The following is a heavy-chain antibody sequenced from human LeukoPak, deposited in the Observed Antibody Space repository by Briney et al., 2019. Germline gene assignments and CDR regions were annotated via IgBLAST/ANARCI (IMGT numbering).Heavy chain of an antibody. Sequence: PSETLSLTCTVFGDSITNSYWTWIRLPPGKGLEWIAYIYYTGYTNYNPSLKSRVGISVDTSKNQLSLKLISVTAADTAVYYCARAPIGSVDYWGPGAQVTVSS. V-gene: IGHV4-59*01. CDR3: ARAPIGSVDY. CDR1: GDSITNSY. D-gene: IGHD1-1*01. CDR2: IYYTGYT. J-gene: IGHJ4*02.